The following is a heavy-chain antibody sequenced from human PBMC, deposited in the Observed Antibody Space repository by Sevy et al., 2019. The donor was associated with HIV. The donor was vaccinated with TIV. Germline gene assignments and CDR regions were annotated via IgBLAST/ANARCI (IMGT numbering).Heavy chain of an antibody. CDR1: GGSITSYY. V-gene: IGHV4-59*01. CDR3: ARQGAWHYGSTGNAFDF. J-gene: IGHJ3*01. D-gene: IGHD3-10*01. Sequence: SETLSLTCSVSGGSITSYYWSWIRQPPGKGLEWIGYIYHTGDTKYNPSLNSRLTISVDTSRSQFSLKMSSVTAADTAVYYCARQGAWHYGSTGNAFDFWGQGTMVTVSS. CDR2: IYHTGDT.